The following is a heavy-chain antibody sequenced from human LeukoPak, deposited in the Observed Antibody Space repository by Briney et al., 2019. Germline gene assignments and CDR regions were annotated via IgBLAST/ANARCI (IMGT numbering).Heavy chain of an antibody. Sequence: SETLSLTCTVSGGSISSYYWSWLRQPPGKGLEWIGYIYYSGSTNYNPSLKSRVTISVDTSKNQFSLKLSSVTAADTAVYYCAREVDTAMVSPWGQGTLVTVSS. V-gene: IGHV4-59*01. CDR1: GGSISSYY. D-gene: IGHD5-18*01. CDR3: AREVDTAMVSP. CDR2: IYYSGST. J-gene: IGHJ5*02.